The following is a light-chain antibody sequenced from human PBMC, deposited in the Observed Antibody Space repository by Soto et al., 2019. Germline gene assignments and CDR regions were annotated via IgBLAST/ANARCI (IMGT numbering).Light chain of an antibody. V-gene: IGKV3-20*01. J-gene: IGKJ1*01. CDR1: QSVSSSY. CDR2: GAS. CDR3: QQYGSSSWT. Sequence: EIVLTQSPGTLSLSPGERATLSCRARQSVSSSYLAWYQQKPGQAPRLLIYGASSRATGIPDRFSGSVSGTAFTLTISRLEPEDFAVYYCQQYGSSSWTFGQGTKVEIK.